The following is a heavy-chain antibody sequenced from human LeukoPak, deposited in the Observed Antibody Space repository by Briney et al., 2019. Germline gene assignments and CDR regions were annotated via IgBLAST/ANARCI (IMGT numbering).Heavy chain of an antibody. V-gene: IGHV4-34*01. D-gene: IGHD6-6*01. J-gene: IGHJ4*02. CDR2: INHSGST. CDR3: ARRELGTDY. CDR1: GGSFSGYY. Sequence: SETLSLTCAVYGGSFSGYYWSWIRQPPGKGLEWIGGINHSGSTNYNPSLKSRVTISVDTSKNQFSLKLSSVTAADTAVYYCARRELGTDYWGQGTLVTVSS.